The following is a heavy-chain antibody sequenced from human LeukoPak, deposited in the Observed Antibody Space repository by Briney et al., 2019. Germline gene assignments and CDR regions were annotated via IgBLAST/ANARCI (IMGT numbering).Heavy chain of an antibody. J-gene: IGHJ4*02. CDR3: ARDPAVAGTSPYFDY. D-gene: IGHD6-19*01. V-gene: IGHV1-2*06. Sequence: ASVKVSCKASGYTFTGYYMHWVRQAPGQGLEWMGRINPNSGGTNYAQKFQGRVTMTRDTSISTAYMELSRLRSDDTAVYYCARDPAVAGTSPYFDYWGKGTLVTVSS. CDR1: GYTFTGYY. CDR2: INPNSGGT.